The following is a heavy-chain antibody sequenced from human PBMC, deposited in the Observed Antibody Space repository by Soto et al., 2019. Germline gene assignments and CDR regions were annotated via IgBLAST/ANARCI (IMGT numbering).Heavy chain of an antibody. CDR3: ARDLGTDTAMEFDY. Sequence: SETLSLTCTVSGGSISSYYWSWIRQPPGKGLEWIGYIYYSGSTNYNPSLKSRVTISVDTSKNQFSLKLSSVTAADTAVYYCARDLGTDTAMEFDYWGQGTLVTVS. CDR2: IYYSGST. V-gene: IGHV4-59*01. CDR1: GGSISSYY. D-gene: IGHD5-18*01. J-gene: IGHJ4*02.